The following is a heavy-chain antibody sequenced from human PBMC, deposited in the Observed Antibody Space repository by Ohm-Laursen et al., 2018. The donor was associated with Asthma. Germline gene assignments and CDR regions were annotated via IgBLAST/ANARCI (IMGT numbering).Heavy chain of an antibody. Sequence: SLRLSCAASGFTFSSYAMSWARQAPGKGLEWVSAISGSGGSTYYADSVKGRFTISRDNSKNTLYLQMNSLRAEDTAVYYCAKDAVTYYGSGSFFDYWGQGTLVTVSS. D-gene: IGHD3-10*01. J-gene: IGHJ4*02. CDR3: AKDAVTYYGSGSFFDY. CDR1: GFTFSSYA. V-gene: IGHV3-23*01. CDR2: ISGSGGST.